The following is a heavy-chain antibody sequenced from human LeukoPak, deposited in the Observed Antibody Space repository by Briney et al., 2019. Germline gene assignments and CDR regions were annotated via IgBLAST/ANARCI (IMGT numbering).Heavy chain of an antibody. D-gene: IGHD3-22*01. J-gene: IGHJ6*03. V-gene: IGHV3-20*04. CDR1: GFTFSSYA. CDR2: INWNGGST. Sequence: PGGSLRLSCAASGFTFSSYAMSWVRQAPGKGLEWVSGINWNGGSTGYADSVKGRFTISRDNAKNSLYLQMNSLRAEDTALYYCAREQYYYDSSGYHYYYYMDVWGKGTTVTVSS. CDR3: AREQYYYDSSGYHYYYYMDV.